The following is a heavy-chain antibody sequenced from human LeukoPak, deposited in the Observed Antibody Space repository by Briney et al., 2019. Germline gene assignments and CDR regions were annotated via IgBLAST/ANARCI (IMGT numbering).Heavy chain of an antibody. J-gene: IGHJ4*02. D-gene: IGHD5-12*01. CDR1: GASVSNYY. V-gene: IGHV4-59*02. Sequence: KSSETLSLTCTVSGASVSNYYWSWIRQPPGKGPEWIGYFSYSGSTNYNPSLKSRVTISVDTSKNQFSLKLSSATAADTAVYYCARGPLDSGYTYFDYWGQGTLVSVAS. CDR2: FSYSGST. CDR3: ARGPLDSGYTYFDY.